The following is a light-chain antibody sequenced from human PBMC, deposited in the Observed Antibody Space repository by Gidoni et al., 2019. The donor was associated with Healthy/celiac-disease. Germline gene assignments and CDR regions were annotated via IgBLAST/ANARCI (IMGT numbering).Light chain of an antibody. J-gene: IGLJ3*02. Sequence: QSVLTPPPSASGTPGQMVTISCSGSSSSIGRNYVYWYQQLPGTAPKLLIYRNNQRPSGVPDRFSGSKSGTSASLAISGLRSEDEADYYCAAWDDSLSGPDWVFGGGTKLTVL. CDR2: RNN. CDR3: AAWDDSLSGPDWV. CDR1: SSSIGRNY. V-gene: IGLV1-47*01.